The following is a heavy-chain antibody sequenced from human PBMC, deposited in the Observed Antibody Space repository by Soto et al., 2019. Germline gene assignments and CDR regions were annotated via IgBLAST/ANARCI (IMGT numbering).Heavy chain of an antibody. CDR1: GGSISSSNW. CDR3: ARASAGRGFRWFDP. Sequence: SETLSLTCAVSGGSISSSNWWSWVRQPPGKGLEWIGEIYHSGSTNYNPSLKSRVTISVDKSKNQFSLKLSSVAAADTAVYYFARASAGRGFRWFDPWGQGTLVTVSS. D-gene: IGHD6-13*01. J-gene: IGHJ5*02. CDR2: IYHSGST. V-gene: IGHV4-4*02.